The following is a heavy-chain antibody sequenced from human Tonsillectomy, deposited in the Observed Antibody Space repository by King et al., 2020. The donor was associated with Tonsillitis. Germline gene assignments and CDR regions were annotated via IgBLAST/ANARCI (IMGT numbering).Heavy chain of an antibody. J-gene: IGHJ3*02. V-gene: IGHV3-21*01. Sequence: VQLAESGGGLVKPGGSLRLSCAASGFVFRSHSMNWVRQAPGKGLEWVSSISSSSSFIYYSDSVKGRFTISRDNAKNSLYLQMNSLRAEDTAVYYCAKGAKYSSGWFDAFDIWGQGTMVTVSS. CDR2: ISSSSSFI. D-gene: IGHD6-19*01. CDR1: GFVFRSHS. CDR3: AKGAKYSSGWFDAFDI.